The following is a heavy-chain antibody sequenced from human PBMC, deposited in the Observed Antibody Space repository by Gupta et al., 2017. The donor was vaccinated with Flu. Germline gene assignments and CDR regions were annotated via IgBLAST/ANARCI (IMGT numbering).Heavy chain of an antibody. CDR3: VKGSAAGTLANWFDR. CDR1: GFTFDDYA. CDR2: INWNSASI. V-gene: IGHV3-9*01. J-gene: IGHJ5*02. D-gene: IGHD6-13*01. Sequence: EVQLVESGGDLVQPGRSLRLSCAASGFTFDDYAMHWVRQGPGKGLEWVSGINWNSASIEYADSVRGRFTISRDNAKNSLYLEMNSLRHEDAALYYCVKGSAAGTLANWFDRWGQGTLVTVSS.